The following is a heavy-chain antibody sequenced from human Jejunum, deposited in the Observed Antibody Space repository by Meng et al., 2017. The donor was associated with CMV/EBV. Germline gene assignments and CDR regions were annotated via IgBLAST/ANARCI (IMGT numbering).Heavy chain of an antibody. CDR2: IRHDGSNK. CDR1: GFPFDGYG. D-gene: IGHD3-22*01. J-gene: IGHJ4*02. CDR3: AKDSSAYYFYYLDY. Sequence: SGFPFDGYGIHWVRQAPGKGLEWVAFIRHDGSNKYYADSVKGRFTISRDNSKNTLYLEMNSLRAEDTAVYYCAKDSSAYYFYYLDYWGQGTLVTVSS. V-gene: IGHV3-30*02.